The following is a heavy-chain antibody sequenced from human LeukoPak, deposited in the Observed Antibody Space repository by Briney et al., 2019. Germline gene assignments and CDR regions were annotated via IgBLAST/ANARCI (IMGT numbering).Heavy chain of an antibody. J-gene: IGHJ5*02. CDR3: ARHVWFGEHNGHENWFDP. CDR2: ISGSGGST. CDR1: GFTFSSYA. V-gene: IGHV3-23*01. Sequence: PGGSLRLSCAASGFTFSSYAMSWVRQAPGKGLEWVSAISGSGGSTYYADSVKGRFTISRDNSKNTLYLQMNSLTAEDTAVYYCARHVWFGEHNGHENWFDPWGQGTLVIVSS. D-gene: IGHD3-10*01.